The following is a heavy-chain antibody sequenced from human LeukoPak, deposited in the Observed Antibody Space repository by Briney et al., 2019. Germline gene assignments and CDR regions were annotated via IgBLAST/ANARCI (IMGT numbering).Heavy chain of an antibody. V-gene: IGHV3-66*01. CDR3: ARYDYGRSGFDY. J-gene: IGHJ4*02. Sequence: GGSLRLSCAASGFSFSSFGFNWVRQAPGKGLEWVSVIYSGGTTYYADSVKGRFSISRDNSKNALYLQMNSLRAEDTAVYYCARYDYGRSGFDYWGQGTLVTVSS. CDR1: GFSFSSFG. CDR2: IYSGGTT. D-gene: IGHD5-12*01.